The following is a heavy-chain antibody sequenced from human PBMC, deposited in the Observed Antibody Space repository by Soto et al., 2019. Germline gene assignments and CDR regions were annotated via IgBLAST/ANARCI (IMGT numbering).Heavy chain of an antibody. Sequence: PGGSLRLSCAASGFTFSSYAVSWVRQAPGKGLEWVSAISGSGGSTYYADSVKGRFTISRDNSKNTLYLQMNSLRAEDTAVYYCEKDYYYDSSGYTFDNWGQGTLVTVSS. CDR1: GFTFSSYA. J-gene: IGHJ4*02. CDR3: EKDYYYDSSGYTFDN. CDR2: ISGSGGST. D-gene: IGHD3-22*01. V-gene: IGHV3-23*01.